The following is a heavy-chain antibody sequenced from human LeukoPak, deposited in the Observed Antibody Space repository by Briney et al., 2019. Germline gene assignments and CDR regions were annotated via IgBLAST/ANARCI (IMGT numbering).Heavy chain of an antibody. CDR1: GFIVSSNY. J-gene: IGHJ4*02. Sequence: PGGSLRLSCAASGFIVSSNYMSWVRQAPGKGLEWVSVIYSGGSTYYADSVKGRFTISRDNSKNTLYLQMSSLRAEDTAVYYCARHGSGSELFDYWGQGTLVTVSS. CDR2: IYSGGST. CDR3: ARHGSGSELFDY. D-gene: IGHD3-10*01. V-gene: IGHV3-53*01.